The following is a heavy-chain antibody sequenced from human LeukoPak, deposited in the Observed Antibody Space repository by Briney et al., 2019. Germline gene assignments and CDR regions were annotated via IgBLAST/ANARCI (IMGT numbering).Heavy chain of an antibody. D-gene: IGHD6-6*01. V-gene: IGHV3-53*01. CDR1: GFTVSSNS. J-gene: IGHJ4*02. Sequence: GGSLRLSCTVSGFTVSSNSWSWVRQAPGKGLEWVSFIYSGGNTHYSDSVKGRFTISRDNSKNTLYLQMNSLRAEDTAVYYCATPFARIATRPLGDWGQGTLVTVSS. CDR3: ATPFARIATRPLGD. CDR2: IYSGGNT.